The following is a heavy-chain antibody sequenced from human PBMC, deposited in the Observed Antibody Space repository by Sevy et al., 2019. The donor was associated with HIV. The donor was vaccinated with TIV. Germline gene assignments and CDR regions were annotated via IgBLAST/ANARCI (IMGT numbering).Heavy chain of an antibody. CDR2: IKSKTDGGTT. Sequence: GGSLRLSCAASGFTFSNAWMSLVRQAPGKGLEWVGRIKSKTDGGTTDYAAPVKGRFTISRDDSKNTLYLQMNSLKTEDTAVYYCTGLEGGSSWSYFDYWGQGTLVTVSS. CDR3: TGLEGGSSWSYFDY. J-gene: IGHJ4*02. CDR1: GFTFSNAW. V-gene: IGHV3-15*01. D-gene: IGHD6-13*01.